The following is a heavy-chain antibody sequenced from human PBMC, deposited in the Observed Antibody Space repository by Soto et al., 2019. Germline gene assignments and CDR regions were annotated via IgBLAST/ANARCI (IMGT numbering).Heavy chain of an antibody. CDR3: ARELGYDFQP. D-gene: IGHD3-3*01. Sequence: WGSLRLSCAASGFTFRNYWMHWVRQAPGKGLVWVSRINSDGSSTNYADSVKGRFTISRDNAKNTLYLQMNSLRAEDTAVYYCARELGYDFQPWGQGTLVTVSS. CDR1: GFTFRNYW. V-gene: IGHV3-74*01. J-gene: IGHJ5*02. CDR2: INSDGSST.